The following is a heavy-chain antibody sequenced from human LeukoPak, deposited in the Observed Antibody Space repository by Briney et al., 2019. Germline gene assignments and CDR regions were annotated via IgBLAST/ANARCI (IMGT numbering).Heavy chain of an antibody. CDR2: ISSSSSYI. J-gene: IGHJ4*02. CDR3: ARVGPAGAGRDY. V-gene: IGHV3-21*01. D-gene: IGHD6-19*01. Sequence: GGSLRLSCAASGFTFSSYSMNWVRQAPGKGLEWVSSISSSSSYIYYADSVKGRFTISRDNAKNSLYLQMNSLRAEDTAVYYCARVGPAGAGRDYWGQETLVTVS. CDR1: GFTFSSYS.